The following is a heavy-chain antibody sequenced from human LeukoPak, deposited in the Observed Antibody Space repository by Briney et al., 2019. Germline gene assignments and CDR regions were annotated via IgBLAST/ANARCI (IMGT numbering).Heavy chain of an antibody. CDR3: ARHTVTTFSDWFDP. CDR2: ISSSGSTI. Sequence: GGSLRLSCAASGFTFSSYSMNWVRQAPGKGLEWVSYISSSGSTIYYADSVKGRFTISRDNAKNSLYLQMNSLRAEDTAVYYCARHTVTTFSDWFDPWGQGTLVTVSS. CDR1: GFTFSSYS. J-gene: IGHJ5*02. D-gene: IGHD4-17*01. V-gene: IGHV3-48*04.